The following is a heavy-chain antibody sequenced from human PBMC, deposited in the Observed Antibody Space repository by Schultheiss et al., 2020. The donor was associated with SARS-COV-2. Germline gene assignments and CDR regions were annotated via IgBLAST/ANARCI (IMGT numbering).Heavy chain of an antibody. V-gene: IGHV3-23*01. CDR1: GFTFSSYA. CDR3: ARTIPWDCSSTSCRNDAFDI. D-gene: IGHD2-2*01. Sequence: GESLKISCAASGFTFSSYAMSWVRQAPGKGLEWVSAISGSGGSTYYADSVKGRFTISRDNSKNTLYLQMNSLRAEDTAVYYCARTIPWDCSSTSCRNDAFDIWGQGTMVTVSS. CDR2: ISGSGGST. J-gene: IGHJ3*02.